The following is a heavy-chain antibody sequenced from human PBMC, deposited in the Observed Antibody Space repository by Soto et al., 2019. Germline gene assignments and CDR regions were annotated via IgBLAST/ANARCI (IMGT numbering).Heavy chain of an antibody. Sequence: GASENVACTSSGYTFTSYAIHWVRQAAGQGLEWMGWINIGNGNTQYSQNFQDRVTITRDTSATTAYMELSSLRSEDTAVYYCATEQWCGGKCSVMYFDHWGPGTLGTVAP. D-gene: IGHD2-21*01. CDR3: ATEQWCGGKCSVMYFDH. CDR1: GYTFTSYA. CDR2: INIGNGNT. J-gene: IGHJ4*02. V-gene: IGHV1-3*04.